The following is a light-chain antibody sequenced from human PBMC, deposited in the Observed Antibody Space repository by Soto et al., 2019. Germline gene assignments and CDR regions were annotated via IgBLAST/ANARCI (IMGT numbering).Light chain of an antibody. J-gene: IGKJ3*01. V-gene: IGKV3-20*01. CDR2: GAS. Sequence: DMVLTQSPGPLSLSPGERATFSCRASQVLFTAYLPWYQHKPGQAPGLLISGASTTASGIPDRFSGSGVGTDFTLTISRLEREGCAVYYCLLFRVSPTFGPESRVHIK. CDR3: LLFRVSPT. CDR1: QVLFTAY.